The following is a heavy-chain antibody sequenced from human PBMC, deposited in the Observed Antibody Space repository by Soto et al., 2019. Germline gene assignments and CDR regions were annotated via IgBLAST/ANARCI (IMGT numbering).Heavy chain of an antibody. V-gene: IGHV4-30-4*01. CDR3: ACYIVATGGLDY. Sequence: SETLSLTCTVSGGSISSGDYYWSWIRQPPGKGLEWIGYIYYSGSAYYNPSLKSRVTISVDRSKNQFSLKLSSVTAADTAVYYCACYIVATGGLDYWGQGTLVTVSS. D-gene: IGHD5-12*01. J-gene: IGHJ4*02. CDR1: GGSISSGDYY. CDR2: IYYSGSA.